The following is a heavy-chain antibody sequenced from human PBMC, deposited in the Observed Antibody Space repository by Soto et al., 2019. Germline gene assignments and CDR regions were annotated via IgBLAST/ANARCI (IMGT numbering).Heavy chain of an antibody. Sequence: EVQVVESGGGLVQPGGSLRLSCAASGISFSRYWTHWVRQAPGKGLEWVSRMGPDGSSTSYADSVKGRFSISRDDANNTLSLQVNSLRADDTAVYYCAVHGDYDAFTFWGQGTVVTVSS. D-gene: IGHD4-17*01. V-gene: IGHV3-74*01. CDR1: GISFSRYW. J-gene: IGHJ3*01. CDR2: MGPDGSST. CDR3: AVHGDYDAFTF.